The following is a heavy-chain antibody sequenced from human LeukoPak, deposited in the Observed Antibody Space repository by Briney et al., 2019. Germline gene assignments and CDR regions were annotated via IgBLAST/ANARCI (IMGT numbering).Heavy chain of an antibody. CDR2: ISNSSSYI. Sequence: GGSLRLSCAASGFTFSSYSMNWVRQAPGKGLEWVSSISNSSSYIYYADSVKGRFTISRDNAKNSLYLQMNSLRAEDTAVYYCAREAEQWPGRGVDYWGQGTLVTVSS. CDR3: AREAEQWPGRGVDY. CDR1: GFTFSSYS. J-gene: IGHJ4*02. D-gene: IGHD6-19*01. V-gene: IGHV3-21*01.